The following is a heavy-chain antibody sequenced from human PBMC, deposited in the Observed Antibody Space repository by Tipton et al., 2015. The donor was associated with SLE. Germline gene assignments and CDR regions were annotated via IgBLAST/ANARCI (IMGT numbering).Heavy chain of an antibody. J-gene: IGHJ3*02. D-gene: IGHD6-13*01. V-gene: IGHV3-13*01. Sequence: SLRLSCAASGFTFSNYDMHWVREATGKGLEWVSGIGTAGDTKYAGSVKGRFTVSRDNSKNTLYLQMNSLRAEDTAVYYCAREEAAAGSDAGDIWGQGTVVTVSS. CDR3: AREEAAAGSDAGDI. CDR1: GFTFSNYD. CDR2: IGTAGDT.